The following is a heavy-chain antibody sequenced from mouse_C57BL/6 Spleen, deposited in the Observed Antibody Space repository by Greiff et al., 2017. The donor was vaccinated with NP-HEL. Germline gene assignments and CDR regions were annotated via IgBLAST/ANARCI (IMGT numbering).Heavy chain of an antibody. Sequence: LPLQPSLSYLFKPGASVKISCKASGYAFSSYWMNWVKQRPGKGLEWIGQIYPGDGDTNYNGKFKGKATLTADKSSSTAYMQLSSLTSEDSAVYFCARSGSSHWYFDVWGTGTTVTVSS. V-gene: IGHV1-80*01. CDR1: GYAFSSYW. CDR3: ARSGSSHWYFDV. CDR2: IYPGDGDT. D-gene: IGHD1-1*01. J-gene: IGHJ1*03.